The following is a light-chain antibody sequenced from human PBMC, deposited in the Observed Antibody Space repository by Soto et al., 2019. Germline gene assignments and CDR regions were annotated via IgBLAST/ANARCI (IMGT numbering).Light chain of an antibody. CDR2: HTS. J-gene: IGKJ4*01. CDR1: QSISGN. CDR3: QRYDNWPLT. V-gene: IGKV3-15*01. Sequence: EILMTQSPSTLSVSPGESXXXXXXASQSISGNLAWYQQKPGLAPRLLIYHTSTRATGVPARFSGSGSGTEFSLTISSLQSEDFAVYYCQRYDNWPLTFGGGTKVDI.